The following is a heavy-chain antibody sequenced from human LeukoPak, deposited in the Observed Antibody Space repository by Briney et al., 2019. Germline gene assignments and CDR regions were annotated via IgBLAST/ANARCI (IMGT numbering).Heavy chain of an antibody. J-gene: IGHJ4*02. D-gene: IGHD3-16*02. CDR3: ARDHRALFMITFGGVIGLLDY. Sequence: GASVKVFCKTSGYTFTSHYIHWVRQAPGQGLEWMGIINPSIGNTDYAQKFQGRVTMTKDTSTRTVYMELSSLRSEDTAVYYCARDHRALFMITFGGVIGLLDYWGQGTLVTVSS. CDR1: GYTFTSHY. V-gene: IGHV1-46*01. CDR2: INPSIGNT.